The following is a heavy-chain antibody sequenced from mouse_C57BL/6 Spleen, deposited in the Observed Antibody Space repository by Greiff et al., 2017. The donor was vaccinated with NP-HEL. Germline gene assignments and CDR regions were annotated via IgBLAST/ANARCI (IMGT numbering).Heavy chain of an antibody. D-gene: IGHD1-1*01. CDR2: IDPETGGT. Sequence: VKLMESGAELVRPGASVTLSCKASGYTFTDYEMHWVKQTPVHGLEWIGAIDPETGGTAYNQKFKGKAILTADKSSSTAYMELRSLTSEDSAVYYCTVRYYGSSYGDYWGQGTTLTVSS. V-gene: IGHV1-15*01. CDR1: GYTFTDYE. J-gene: IGHJ2*01. CDR3: TVRYYGSSYGDY.